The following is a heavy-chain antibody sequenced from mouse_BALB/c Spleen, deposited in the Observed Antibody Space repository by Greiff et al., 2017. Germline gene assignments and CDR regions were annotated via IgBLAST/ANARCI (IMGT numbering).Heavy chain of an antibody. Sequence: QVQLKESGPGLVAPSQSLSITCTVSGFSLTTYGVHWVRQPPGKGLEWLGVIWAGGSTNYNSALMSRLSISKDNSKSQVFLKMNSLQTDDTAMYYCARNWAVPGFAYWGQGTLVTVSA. CDR3: ARNWAVPGFAY. CDR2: IWAGGST. V-gene: IGHV2-9*02. CDR1: GFSLTTYG. J-gene: IGHJ3*01. D-gene: IGHD4-1*01.